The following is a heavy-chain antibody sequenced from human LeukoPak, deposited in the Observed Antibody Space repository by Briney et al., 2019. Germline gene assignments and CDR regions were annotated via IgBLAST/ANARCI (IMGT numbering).Heavy chain of an antibody. V-gene: IGHV1-58*02. CDR3: AADCRDGYNCGYWYFDL. CDR1: GFTFTSSA. CDR2: IVVGSGNT. Sequence: SVKVSCKASGFTFTSSAMQWVRQARGQRLEWIGGIVVGSGNTNYAQKFQERVTITRDMSTSTAYMELSSLRSEDTAVYYCAADCRDGYNCGYWYFDLWGRGTLVTVSS. D-gene: IGHD5-12*01. J-gene: IGHJ2*01.